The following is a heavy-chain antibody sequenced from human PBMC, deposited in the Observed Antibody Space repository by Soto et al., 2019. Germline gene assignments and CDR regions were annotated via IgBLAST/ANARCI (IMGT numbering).Heavy chain of an antibody. V-gene: IGHV6-1*01. Sequence: QVQLQQSGPGLVKPSQTLSLTCAISGDSVSSNSAAWNWIRQSPSRGLEWLGRTYYRSKWYNDYAVSVKSRITINPDTSKNQFSLQLNSVTPEDTAVYYCARESTDWTGTTFLYYYYGMDVWGQGTTVTVSS. D-gene: IGHD1-7*01. CDR3: ARESTDWTGTTFLYYYYGMDV. CDR1: GDSVSSNSAA. J-gene: IGHJ6*02. CDR2: TYYRSKWYN.